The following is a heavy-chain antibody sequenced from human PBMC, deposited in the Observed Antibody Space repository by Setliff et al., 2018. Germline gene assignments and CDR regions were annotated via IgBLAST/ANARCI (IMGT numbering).Heavy chain of an antibody. V-gene: IGHV3-23*01. CDR1: GFTFNRYA. CDR2: ISGSGGST. J-gene: IGHJ3*02. Sequence: PGGSLRLSCAASGFTFNRYAMTWVRQAPGKGLEWVSAISGSGGSTYYADSVKGRFTISRDNSKNTVYLDVNSLRAEDTAVYYCAKDLWRGQGIWGQGTMVTVSS. D-gene: IGHD3-3*01. CDR3: AKDLWRGQGI.